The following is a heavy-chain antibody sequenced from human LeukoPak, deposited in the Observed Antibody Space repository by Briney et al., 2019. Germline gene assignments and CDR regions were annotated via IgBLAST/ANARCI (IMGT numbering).Heavy chain of an antibody. V-gene: IGHV3-13*04. J-gene: IGHJ6*02. CDR3: ARSTIAVAYGMDV. Sequence: GGSLRLSCAASGLTFSGYDMFWVRQATGKGLEWVSGIGTTGDTYYAGSVKSRFTISRENARNSLYLQMNSLIAGDTAVYYCARSTIAVAYGMDVWGQGTTVTVSS. D-gene: IGHD6-19*01. CDR1: GLTFSGYD. CDR2: IGTTGDT.